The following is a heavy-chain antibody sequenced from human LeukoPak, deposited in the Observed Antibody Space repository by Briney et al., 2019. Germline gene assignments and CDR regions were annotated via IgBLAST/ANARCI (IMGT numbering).Heavy chain of an antibody. CDR1: GFTFSSYG. Sequence: GGSLRLSCAASGFTFSSYGMSWVRQAPGKGLEWVSAISGSGGSTYYADSVKGRFTISRDNSKNTLYLQMNSLRAEDTAVYYCAKEPYSSGRYPTLDYWGQGTLVTVSS. CDR3: AKEPYSSGRYPTLDY. V-gene: IGHV3-23*01. CDR2: ISGSGGST. J-gene: IGHJ4*02. D-gene: IGHD6-19*01.